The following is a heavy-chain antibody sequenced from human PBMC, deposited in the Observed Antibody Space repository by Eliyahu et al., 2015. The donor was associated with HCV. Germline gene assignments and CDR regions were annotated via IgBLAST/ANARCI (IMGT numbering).Heavy chain of an antibody. J-gene: IGHJ4*02. CDR3: ATIVREGNSGSFYWNY. CDR1: GFPFXNYG. V-gene: IGHV3-33*01. D-gene: IGHD1-26*01. Sequence: QVQLVESGGGVVQPGRSLRLSWVASGFPFXNYGMHWVRQAPGKGLEWVAVIWYDGSNKYYTDSVKGRFTISRDNSKNTLFLQMNSLRAEDTAVYYCATIVREGNSGSFYWNYWGQGTLVTVSS. CDR2: IWYDGSNK.